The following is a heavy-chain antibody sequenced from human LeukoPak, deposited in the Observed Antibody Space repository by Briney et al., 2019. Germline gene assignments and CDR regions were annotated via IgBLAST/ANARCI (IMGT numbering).Heavy chain of an antibody. D-gene: IGHD3-22*01. Sequence: SETLSLTCAVYGGSFSGYYWSWIRQPPGKGLEWIGEINHSGSTNYNPSLKSRVTISVDTSKNQFSLKLSSVTAADTAVYYCARGLSYYDSSGRYYYMDVWGKGTTVTVSS. CDR1: GGSFSGYY. CDR3: ARGLSYYDSSGRYYYMDV. J-gene: IGHJ6*03. CDR2: INHSGST. V-gene: IGHV4-34*01.